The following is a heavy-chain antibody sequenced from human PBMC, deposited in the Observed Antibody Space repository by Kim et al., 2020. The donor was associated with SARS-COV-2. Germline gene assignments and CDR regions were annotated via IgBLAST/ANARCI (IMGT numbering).Heavy chain of an antibody. Sequence: DYSPSFQGHVTISADNSVSTAFLQWNSLKASDSAIYYCARPLNGGWNLDYWGQGTLVTVAS. D-gene: IGHD6-19*01. V-gene: IGHV5-10-1*01. J-gene: IGHJ4*02. CDR3: ARPLNGGWNLDY.